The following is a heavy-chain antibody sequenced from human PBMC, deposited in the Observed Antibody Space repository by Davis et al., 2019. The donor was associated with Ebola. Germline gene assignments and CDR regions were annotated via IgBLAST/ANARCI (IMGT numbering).Heavy chain of an antibody. V-gene: IGHV4-59*01. J-gene: IGHJ4*02. D-gene: IGHD1-26*01. CDR2: IFYSGST. Sequence: GSLRLSCTVSGGSISSYYWSWIRQPPGKGLEWIGYIFYSGSTNYNPSLKSRVTISVDTSKSQFSLNLSSVTAADTAVYYCARLGATSGVYFDYWGQGTLVTVSS. CDR3: ARLGATSGVYFDY. CDR1: GGSISSYY.